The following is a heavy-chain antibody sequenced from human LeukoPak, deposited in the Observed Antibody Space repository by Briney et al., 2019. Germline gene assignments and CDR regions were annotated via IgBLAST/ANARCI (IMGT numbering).Heavy chain of an antibody. CDR3: ARGAEPTVTHYYYYGIDV. D-gene: IGHD4-17*01. CDR1: GGTVSSYA. Sequence: SVKVSCKASGGTVSSYASSWVRQAPGQGLEWMGRIIPILGIANYAQKVQGRVTSTSDKFTSTAYMELSSMRSAATAVSYCARGAEPTVTHYYYYGIDVSGPRATVTASS. J-gene: IGHJ6*02. CDR2: IIPILGIA. V-gene: IGHV1-69*04.